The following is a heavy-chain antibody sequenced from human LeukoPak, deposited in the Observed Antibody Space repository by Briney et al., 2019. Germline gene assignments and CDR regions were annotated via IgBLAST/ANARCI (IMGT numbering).Heavy chain of an antibody. V-gene: IGHV3-30*03. D-gene: IGHD2-2*01. Sequence: PGGSLRLSCAASGFTFSSYWMSWVRQAPGKGLEGVAVISYDGSNKYYADSVKGRFTISRDNSKNTLYLQMNSLRAEDTAVYYCARPVVPAATYDAFDIWGQGTMVTVSS. CDR1: GFTFSSYW. CDR2: ISYDGSNK. CDR3: ARPVVPAATYDAFDI. J-gene: IGHJ3*02.